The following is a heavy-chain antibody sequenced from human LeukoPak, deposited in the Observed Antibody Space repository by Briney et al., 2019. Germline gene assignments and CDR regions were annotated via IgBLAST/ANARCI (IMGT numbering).Heavy chain of an antibody. Sequence: PGGSLRLSCAASRFTFSSYAMSWVRQAPGKGLEWVANIKQDGSEKYYVDSVKGRFTISRDNAKNSLYLQMNSLRAEDTAVYYCAREGYDSNYFDYWGQGTLVTVSS. CDR2: IKQDGSEK. CDR3: AREGYDSNYFDY. V-gene: IGHV3-7*01. D-gene: IGHD3-22*01. J-gene: IGHJ4*02. CDR1: RFTFSSYA.